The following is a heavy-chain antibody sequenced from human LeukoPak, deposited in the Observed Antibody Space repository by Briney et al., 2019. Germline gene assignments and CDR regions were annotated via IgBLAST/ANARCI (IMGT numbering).Heavy chain of an antibody. CDR3: ARDRGYYYDY. J-gene: IGHJ4*02. Sequence: AGGSLRLSCAASGFTFTSYAMHWVRQAPGKGLEYVSGINSNGGSTYFTDSVKGRFTISRDNSNNTLYLQMGSLRAEDMGVYYCARDRGYYYDYWGQGTLVTVSS. CDR1: GFTFTSYA. V-gene: IGHV3-64*02. D-gene: IGHD6-13*01. CDR2: INSNGGST.